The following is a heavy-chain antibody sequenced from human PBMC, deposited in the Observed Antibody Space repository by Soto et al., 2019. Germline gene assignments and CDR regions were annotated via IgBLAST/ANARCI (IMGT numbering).Heavy chain of an antibody. CDR3: ARDLLPYGDDRPPTGDNWFDP. J-gene: IGHJ5*02. CDR1: GGSISSGDYY. CDR2: IYYSGST. D-gene: IGHD4-17*01. V-gene: IGHV4-30-4*01. Sequence: SETLSLTCTVSGGSISSGDYYWSWIRRPPGKGLEWIGYIYYSGSTYYNPSLKSRVTISVDTSKNQFSLKLSSVTAADTAVYYCARDLLPYGDDRPPTGDNWFDPWGQGTLVTVSS.